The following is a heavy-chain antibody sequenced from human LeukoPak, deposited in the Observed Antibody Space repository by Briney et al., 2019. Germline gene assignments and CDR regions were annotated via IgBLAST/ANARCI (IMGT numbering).Heavy chain of an antibody. CDR1: GYTFTNLA. Sequence: ASVKVSCKASGYTFTNLAMNWVRQAPGQGLEWMGWINTNTGNPTYAQGFIGRFVFSLDTSVNTAYLQISSLKAEDTAIYYCARDWSGYGRFDYWGQGTLVAVSS. D-gene: IGHD6-25*01. CDR3: ARDWSGYGRFDY. J-gene: IGHJ4*02. CDR2: INTNTGNP. V-gene: IGHV7-4-1*02.